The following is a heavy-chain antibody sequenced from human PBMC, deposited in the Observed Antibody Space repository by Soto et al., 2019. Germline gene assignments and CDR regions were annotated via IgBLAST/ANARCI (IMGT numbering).Heavy chain of an antibody. CDR2: ISPYSDDT. Sequence: QAQLVQSGAEVKKPGASAKVSCKASGYDFNSYGITWARQAHGQGLEWLGWISPYSDDTKYAQKLQGRVTVTMDRSSRTVYMDLRSLRSNDTAIYYCARGGYYDSSGSRNYHYYGMNVWGQGTTVTVSS. J-gene: IGHJ6*02. D-gene: IGHD3-22*01. V-gene: IGHV1-18*01. CDR3: ARGGYYDSSGSRNYHYYGMNV. CDR1: GYDFNSYG.